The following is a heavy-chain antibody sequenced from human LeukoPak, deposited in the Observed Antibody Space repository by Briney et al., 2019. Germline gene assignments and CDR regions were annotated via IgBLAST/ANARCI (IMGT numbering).Heavy chain of an antibody. CDR2: ISYSGKT. J-gene: IGHJ4*02. V-gene: IGHV4-59*12. CDR3: ASLRRYYYGSGSYR. Sequence: SETLSLTCTVSGASINTYYWSWIRQPPGKGLEYIAYISYSGKTNYNPSLQSRVTMSVDTSNNQFSLRLSSVTAADTAVYYCASLRRYYYGSGSYRWGQGTLVTVSS. CDR1: GASINTYY. D-gene: IGHD3-10*01.